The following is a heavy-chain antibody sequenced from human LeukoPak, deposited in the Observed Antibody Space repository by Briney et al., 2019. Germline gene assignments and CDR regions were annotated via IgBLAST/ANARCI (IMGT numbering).Heavy chain of an antibody. CDR1: GFTFSSYA. CDR3: VKDRAVGATPPNYYFDY. D-gene: IGHD1-26*01. J-gene: IGHJ4*02. V-gene: IGHV3-64D*09. Sequence: GGSLRLSCSASGFTFSSYALHWVRQAPGKGLEYVSSISRNGISTYYADSVRGRFTISRENSKNSLYLQMSSLRAEDTAVYYCVKDRAVGATPPNYYFDYWGQGTLVTVSS. CDR2: ISRNGIST.